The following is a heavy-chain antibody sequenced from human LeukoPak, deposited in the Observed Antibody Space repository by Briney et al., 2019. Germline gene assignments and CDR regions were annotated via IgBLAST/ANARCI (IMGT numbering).Heavy chain of an antibody. V-gene: IGHV3-9*01. CDR2: ISWNSGSI. CDR1: GFTFDDYA. Sequence: GGSLGLSCAASGFTFDDYAMHWVRQAPGKGLEWVSGISWNSGSIGYADSVKGRFTISRDNAKNSLYLQMNSLRAEDTALYYCAKDNFDSSGPDYWGQGTLVTVSS. J-gene: IGHJ4*02. D-gene: IGHD3-22*01. CDR3: AKDNFDSSGPDY.